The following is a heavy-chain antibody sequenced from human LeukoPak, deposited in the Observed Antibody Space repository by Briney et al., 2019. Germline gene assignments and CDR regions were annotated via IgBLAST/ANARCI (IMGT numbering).Heavy chain of an antibody. V-gene: IGHV3-33*01. J-gene: IGHJ4*02. CDR1: GFTFSSYG. CDR2: IWYDGSNK. Sequence: GRSLRLSCAASGFTFSSYGMHWVRQAPGKGLEWVAVIWYDGSNKYYADSVKGRFTISRDNSKNTLYLQMNSLRAEDTAVYYCARGPYYYDSSGYMITFDYWGQGTLVTVSS. CDR3: ARGPYYYDSSGYMITFDY. D-gene: IGHD3-22*01.